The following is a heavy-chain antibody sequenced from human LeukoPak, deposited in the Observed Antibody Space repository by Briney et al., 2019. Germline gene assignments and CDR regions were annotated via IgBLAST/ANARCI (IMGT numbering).Heavy chain of an antibody. V-gene: IGHV3-11*04. CDR2: ITNSGRST. J-gene: IGHJ4*02. Sequence: GVSERLSCEASGFSFTTYFISWIRQAPGKGLEWVGYITNSGRSTNYADAVKGRFTISRDNAKKSVYLEMTDLRAEDTAVYYCAREASGNDHVFDSWGQGTLVTVSS. CDR3: AREASGNDHVFDS. CDR1: GFSFTTYF. D-gene: IGHD1-1*01.